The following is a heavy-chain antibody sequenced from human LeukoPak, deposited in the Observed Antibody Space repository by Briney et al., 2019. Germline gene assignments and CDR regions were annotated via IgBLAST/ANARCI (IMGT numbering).Heavy chain of an antibody. Sequence: SSEALSLTCAVYGGSFSGYYWSWIRQPPGKGLEWIGEINHSGSTNYNPSLKSRVIISVDTSKNQFSLRLTSVTAADTAVYYCASMDSAMALGYWGQGTLVTVSS. CDR2: INHSGST. V-gene: IGHV4-34*01. CDR1: GGSFSGYY. CDR3: ASMDSAMALGY. J-gene: IGHJ4*02. D-gene: IGHD5-18*01.